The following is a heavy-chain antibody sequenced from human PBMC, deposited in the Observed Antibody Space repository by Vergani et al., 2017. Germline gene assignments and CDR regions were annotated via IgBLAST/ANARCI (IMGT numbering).Heavy chain of an antibody. CDR3: ARRGQNYDILTGLYYYGMDV. D-gene: IGHD3-9*01. CDR2: IDPSDSYT. J-gene: IGHJ6*02. Sequence: EVQLVQSGAEVKKPGESLRISCKGSGYSFTSYWISWVRQMPGKGLEWMGRIDPSDSYTNYSPSFQGHVTISADKSISTAYLQWSSLKASDTAMYYCARRGQNYDILTGLYYYGMDVWGQGTTVTVSS. CDR1: GYSFTSYW. V-gene: IGHV5-10-1*01.